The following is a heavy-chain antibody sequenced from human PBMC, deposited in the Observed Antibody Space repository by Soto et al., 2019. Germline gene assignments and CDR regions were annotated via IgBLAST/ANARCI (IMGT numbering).Heavy chain of an antibody. D-gene: IGHD6-19*01. J-gene: IGHJ6*02. CDR3: ARRGSSGWPYYYYGMDV. V-gene: IGHV4-59*01. CDR2: IYYSGST. CDR1: GGSISSYY. Sequence: PSETLSLTCTVSGGSISSYYWSWIRQPPGKGLEWIGYIYYSGSTNYNPSLKSRVTISVDTSKNQFSLKLSSVTAADTAVYYCARRGSSGWPYYYYGMDVWAKGPRSPSP.